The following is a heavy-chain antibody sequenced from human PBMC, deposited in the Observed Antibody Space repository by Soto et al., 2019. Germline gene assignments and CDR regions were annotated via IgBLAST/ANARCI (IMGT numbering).Heavy chain of an antibody. V-gene: IGHV4-30-4*01. D-gene: IGHD1-7*01. Sequence: QVQLQESGPGLVKPSQTLSLTCTVSGGSISSGDYYWSWIRQPPGKGLEWIGYIYYSGSTYYNPSLKSXATKSXXTSKNQFSLKLSSVTAADTAVYYCARGPPELVFDYWGQGTLVTVSS. CDR1: GGSISSGDYY. CDR2: IYYSGST. CDR3: ARGPPELVFDY. J-gene: IGHJ4*02.